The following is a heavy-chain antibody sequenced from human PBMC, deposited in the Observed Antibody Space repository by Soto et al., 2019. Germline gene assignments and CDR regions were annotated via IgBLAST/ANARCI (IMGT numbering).Heavy chain of an antibody. CDR1: GGSISSGGYY. V-gene: IGHV4-31*03. D-gene: IGHD3-3*01. J-gene: IGHJ4*02. Sequence: SEALSLNCTVSGGSISSGGYYWSWIRQHPGKGLEWIGYIYYSGSTYYNPSLKSRVTISVDTSKNQFSLKLSSVTAADTAVYYCARVLGTIRITKYYFDYWAREPWSPSPQ. CDR2: IYYSGST. CDR3: ARVLGTIRITKYYFDY.